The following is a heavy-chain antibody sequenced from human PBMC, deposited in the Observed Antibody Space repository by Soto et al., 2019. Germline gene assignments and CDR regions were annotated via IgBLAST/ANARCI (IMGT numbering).Heavy chain of an antibody. V-gene: IGHV1-8*01. D-gene: IGHD3-10*01. CDR3: AIGGLDLGGYGKDV. CDR1: GYTFTSYD. CDR2: MSPNSGNA. Sequence: QVQLVQSGAEVKKPGASVKVSCKASGYTFTSYDINWIRQATGQGLEWMGWMSPNSGNAGYAQKFHGRVTMTRITPISTAYMELSSLKSEDTAVYYCAIGGLDLGGYGKDVWGQGTTVTVSS. J-gene: IGHJ6*02.